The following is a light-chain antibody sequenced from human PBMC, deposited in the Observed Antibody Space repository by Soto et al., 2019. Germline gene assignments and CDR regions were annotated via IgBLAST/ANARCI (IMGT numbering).Light chain of an antibody. CDR3: QQYNNWPYT. CDR1: QSVTSN. Sequence: EIVMTQSPATLSVSPGERATLSCRASQSVTSNLAWYQQKRGQAPRLLFYGASTRATGIPARFSGSGSGTEFTLTISSLQSEDFAVYYCQQYNNWPYTFGQGTKLEIK. CDR2: GAS. J-gene: IGKJ2*01. V-gene: IGKV3-15*01.